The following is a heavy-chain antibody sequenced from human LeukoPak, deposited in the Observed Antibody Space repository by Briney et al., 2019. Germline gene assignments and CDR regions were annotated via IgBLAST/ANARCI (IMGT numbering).Heavy chain of an antibody. CDR1: GDSISSYY. D-gene: IGHD3-9*01. J-gene: IGHJ3*02. Sequence: SETLSLTCTVSGDSISSYYWSWLRQPPGKGLEWIGYIYYSGSTNYNPSLKSRVTLSVDTSKNQFSLKLSSVTAADTAVYYCARVLAGHDAFDIWGQGTMVTVSS. CDR3: ARVLAGHDAFDI. CDR2: IYYSGST. V-gene: IGHV4-59*01.